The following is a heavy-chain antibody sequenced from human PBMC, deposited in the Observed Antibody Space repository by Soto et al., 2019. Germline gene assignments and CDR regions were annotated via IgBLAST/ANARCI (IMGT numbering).Heavy chain of an antibody. CDR1: GDSVNSDNYY. J-gene: IGHJ4*02. CDR3: ARHRAVAGLDY. V-gene: IGHV4-39*01. CDR2: IYFSGST. Sequence: SETLSLTCDVYGDSVNSDNYYWTWIRQPPGKDLEWIGNIYFSGSTYYNPSLNSRVTLSIDTSKNHFSLKLTSVTAADTAMYYCARHRAVAGLDYWGQGTLVTVSS. D-gene: IGHD6-19*01.